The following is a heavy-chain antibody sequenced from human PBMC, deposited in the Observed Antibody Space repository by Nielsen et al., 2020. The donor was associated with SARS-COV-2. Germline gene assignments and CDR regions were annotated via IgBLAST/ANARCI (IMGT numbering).Heavy chain of an antibody. CDR2: IYHSGST. Sequence: SETLSLTCAVSGGSISSGGYSWSWIRQPPGKGLEWIGYIYHSGSTYYNPSLKSRVTISVDRSKNQFSLKLSSVTAADTAVYYCASSRGGVAGSLDYWGQGTPVTVSS. CDR1: GGSISSGGYS. CDR3: ASSRGGVAGSLDY. J-gene: IGHJ4*02. D-gene: IGHD6-19*01. V-gene: IGHV4-30-2*01.